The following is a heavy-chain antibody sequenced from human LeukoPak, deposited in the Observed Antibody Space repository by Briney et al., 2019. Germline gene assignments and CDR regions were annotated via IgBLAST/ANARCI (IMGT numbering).Heavy chain of an antibody. J-gene: IGHJ4*02. V-gene: IGHV1-3*01. Sequence: ASVKVSCKASGYTFTSYAMHWVRQAPGQRLEWMGWINAGNGNTKYSQSFQGRVTITRDTSASTAYMELSSLRSEDTAMYFCGRYAASTEFDYWGQGTLVTVSS. CDR1: GYTFTSYA. CDR3: GRYAASTEFDY. CDR2: INAGNGNT. D-gene: IGHD1-14*01.